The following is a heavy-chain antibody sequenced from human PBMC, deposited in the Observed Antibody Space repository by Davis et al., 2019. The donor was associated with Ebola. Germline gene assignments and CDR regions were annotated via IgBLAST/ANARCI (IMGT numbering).Heavy chain of an antibody. CDR3: ARDVGAAAGSDY. CDR1: GYTFTSYA. CDR2: INAGNGNT. D-gene: IGHD6-13*01. V-gene: IGHV1-3*01. Sequence: ASVKVSCKASGYTFTSYAMHWVRQAPGQRLEWMGWINAGNGNTKYSQKFQGRVTITRDTSASTAYMELSSLRSEDTAVYYCARDVGAAAGSDYWGQGTLVTVSS. J-gene: IGHJ4*02.